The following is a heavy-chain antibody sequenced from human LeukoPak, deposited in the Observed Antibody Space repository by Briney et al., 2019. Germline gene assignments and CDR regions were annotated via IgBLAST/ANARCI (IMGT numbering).Heavy chain of an antibody. Sequence: GGSLRLSCAASGFTFNSYAMSWVRQAPGKGLEWVSAISGSGGSTYYADSVKGRFTISRDNSKNTLYLQMNSLRAEDTAVYYCAKVPSVYCSSTSCYLDYWGQGTLVTVSS. CDR3: AKVPSVYCSSTSCYLDY. J-gene: IGHJ4*02. D-gene: IGHD2-2*01. CDR2: ISGSGGST. V-gene: IGHV3-23*01. CDR1: GFTFNSYA.